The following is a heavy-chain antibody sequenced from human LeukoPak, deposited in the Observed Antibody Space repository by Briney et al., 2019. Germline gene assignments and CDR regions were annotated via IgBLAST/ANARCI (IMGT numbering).Heavy chain of an antibody. CDR2: INPSGGST. V-gene: IGHV1-46*01. Sequence: GASVRVSCKASGYTFTNYYVHWVRQARGQGLEWMGIINPSGGSTMNAQKFQGRVTMTRDTSTGTVYMELSSLRSEDTAVYYCARDRSSGWYPLDYWGQGTLVTVSS. CDR3: ARDRSSGWYPLDY. J-gene: IGHJ4*02. D-gene: IGHD6-19*01. CDR1: GYTFTNYY.